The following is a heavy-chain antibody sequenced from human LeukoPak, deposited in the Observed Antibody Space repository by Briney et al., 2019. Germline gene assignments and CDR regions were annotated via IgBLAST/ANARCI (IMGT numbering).Heavy chain of an antibody. V-gene: IGHV4-34*01. Sequence: SETLSLTCAVYGGSFSGYYWSWIRQPPGKGLEWIGEINHSGSTNYNPSLKSRVTISVDTSKNQLSLKLSSVTAADTAVYYCARHRRWGSGSYYVNNFDYWGQGTLVTVSS. CDR1: GGSFSGYY. D-gene: IGHD3-10*01. CDR2: INHSGST. J-gene: IGHJ4*02. CDR3: ARHRRWGSGSYYVNNFDY.